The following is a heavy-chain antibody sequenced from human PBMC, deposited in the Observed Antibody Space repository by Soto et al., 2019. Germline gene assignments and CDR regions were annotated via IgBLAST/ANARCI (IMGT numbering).Heavy chain of an antibody. Sequence: QVQLQQWGAGLLKPSETLSLTCAVYGGSFSGYYWSWIRQPPGKGLEWIGEINHSGSTNYNPSLKSRVTISVDTSKNQLSLKLSSVTAADTAVYYCARGPYCSGGSCYRRRSYFDYWGQGTLVTVSS. CDR2: INHSGST. CDR1: GGSFSGYY. CDR3: ARGPYCSGGSCYRRRSYFDY. D-gene: IGHD2-15*01. J-gene: IGHJ4*02. V-gene: IGHV4-34*01.